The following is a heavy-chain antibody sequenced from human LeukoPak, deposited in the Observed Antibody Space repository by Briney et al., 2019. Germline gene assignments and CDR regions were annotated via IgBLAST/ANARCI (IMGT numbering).Heavy chain of an antibody. D-gene: IGHD1-26*01. CDR2: IYSVGTT. Sequence: PGGSLRLSCAASDFSVGSNYMTWVRQAPGKGLEWVSFIYSVGTTFYADSVKGRFSISRDNAMNSLYLQMNSLRAEDTAVYYCTRDEVGATTEFDSWGQGTLVTVS. J-gene: IGHJ4*02. V-gene: IGHV3-66*01. CDR3: TRDEVGATTEFDS. CDR1: DFSVGSNY.